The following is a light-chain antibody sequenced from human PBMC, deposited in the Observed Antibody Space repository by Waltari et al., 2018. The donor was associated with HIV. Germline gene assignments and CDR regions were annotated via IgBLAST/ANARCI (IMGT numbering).Light chain of an antibody. V-gene: IGLV1-44*01. CDR3: AAWDDSFWL. CDR2: GSN. J-gene: IGLJ3*02. Sequence: QPVLTQPPSASGAPGQTVNISCSGTISDLGSNNVNWYQQFPGTAPKLLIFGSNKRPSGVPDRFSGSRSGTSAFLAISGLHSEDEADYYCAAWDDSFWLFGGGTKLTVL. CDR1: ISDLGSNN.